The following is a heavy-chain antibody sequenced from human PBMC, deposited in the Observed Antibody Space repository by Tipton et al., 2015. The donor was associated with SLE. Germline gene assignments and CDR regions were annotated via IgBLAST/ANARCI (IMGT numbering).Heavy chain of an antibody. CDR3: ARVVVGAFDY. Sequence: QVQLVQSGVEVKKPGASVKVSCKASGYTFIHKGISWVRQAPGQGLEFMGWISVYNGYTNYAQKFQGRVTLTTDTSTSTAYMELMILRSDDTAVYYCARVVVGAFDYWGQGTLVTFSS. CDR1: GYTFIHKG. D-gene: IGHD2-15*01. J-gene: IGHJ4*02. CDR2: ISVYNGYT. V-gene: IGHV1-18*01.